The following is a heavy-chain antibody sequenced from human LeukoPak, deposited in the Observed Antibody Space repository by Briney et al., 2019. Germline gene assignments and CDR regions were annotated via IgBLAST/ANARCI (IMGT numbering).Heavy chain of an antibody. CDR3: AKFEGATIPGWFNDY. D-gene: IGHD6-19*01. CDR1: EFIFSDYA. J-gene: IGHJ4*02. V-gene: IGHV3-23*05. Sequence: GGSLRLSCAASEFIFSDYAMGWVRQAPGKGLEWVSTIDKTTYPTFYADSVKGRFTISRDNSKDTLYLQMNSLRTEDTAVYFCAKFEGATIPGWFNDYWGQGILVTVSS. CDR2: IDKTTYPT.